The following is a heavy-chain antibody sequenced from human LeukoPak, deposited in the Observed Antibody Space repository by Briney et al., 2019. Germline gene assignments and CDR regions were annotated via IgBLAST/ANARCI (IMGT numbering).Heavy chain of an antibody. V-gene: IGHV4-38-2*02. CDR1: GYSISIGYY. CDR3: ARDEMQHHGSYYDF. J-gene: IGHJ4*02. Sequence: SETLSLTCTVSGYSISIGYYWGWIRQPPGKGLEWIGSVYHSGSTYYNPSLKSRVTISVDTSKNQFSLKLSSVTAADTAFYYCARDEMQHHGSYYDFWGQGTLVTVSS. D-gene: IGHD1-26*01. CDR2: VYHSGST.